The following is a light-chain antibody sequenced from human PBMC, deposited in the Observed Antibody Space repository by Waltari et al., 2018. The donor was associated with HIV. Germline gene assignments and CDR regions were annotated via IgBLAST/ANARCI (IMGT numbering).Light chain of an antibody. CDR1: NFNIGSNY. J-gene: IGLJ1*01. CDR2: RND. V-gene: IGLV1-47*01. Sequence: QSVLTQPPSASGTPGQRVTISCSGSNFNIGSNYVYWYQHVPGAAPKLLIYRNDQRPPGVPDRFSGSKSGTSASLAISGLRSEDEADYYCAAWDDSLSGFYVLGTGTKVTVL. CDR3: AAWDDSLSGFYV.